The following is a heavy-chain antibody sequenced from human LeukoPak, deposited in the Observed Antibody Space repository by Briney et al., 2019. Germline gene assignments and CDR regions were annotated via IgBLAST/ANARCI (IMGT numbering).Heavy chain of an antibody. CDR3: ARGREEMATTGDFDY. Sequence: SVKVSCKASGGTFSSYAISWVRQAPGQGLEWMGGIIPIFGTANYAQKFQGRVTITADGSTSTAYMELSSLRSEDTAVYYCARGREEMATTGDFDYWGQGTLVTVSS. CDR1: GGTFSSYA. CDR2: IIPIFGTA. V-gene: IGHV1-69*13. D-gene: IGHD5-24*01. J-gene: IGHJ4*02.